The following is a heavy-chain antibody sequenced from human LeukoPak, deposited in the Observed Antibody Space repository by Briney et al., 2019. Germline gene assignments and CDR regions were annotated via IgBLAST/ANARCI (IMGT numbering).Heavy chain of an antibody. D-gene: IGHD4-17*01. CDR1: GGSISSSSYY. V-gene: IGHV4-39*01. J-gene: IGHJ4*02. CDR3: ATDYGRYFDY. Sequence: SETLSLTCTVSGGSISSSSYYWGWIRQPPGKGLEWIGSIYYSGSTYYNPSLKSRVTISVDTSKNQFSLKPSSVTAADTAVYYCATDYGRYFDYWGQGTLVTVSS. CDR2: IYYSGST.